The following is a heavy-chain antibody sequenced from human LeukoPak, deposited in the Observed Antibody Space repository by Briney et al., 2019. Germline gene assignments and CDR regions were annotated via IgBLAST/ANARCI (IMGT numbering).Heavy chain of an antibody. D-gene: IGHD6-13*01. CDR1: GGSISSYY. V-gene: IGHV4-59*04. J-gene: IGHJ4*02. Sequence: SEALSLTCTVSGGSISSYYWSWIRQPPGKGLEWIGSIYQSGSTYYNPSLKSRVTMSVDTSKNQFSLKLSSVTAADTAVYYCARDRSTPGIAAADYWGQGTLVTVSS. CDR3: ARDRSTPGIAAADY. CDR2: IYQSGST.